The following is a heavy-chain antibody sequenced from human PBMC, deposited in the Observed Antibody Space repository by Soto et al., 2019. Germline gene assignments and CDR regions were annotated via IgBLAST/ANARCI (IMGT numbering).Heavy chain of an antibody. CDR1: GFTFSSYS. J-gene: IGHJ4*02. V-gene: IGHV3-21*01. CDR2: ISSSSSYI. D-gene: IGHD2-2*01. CDR3: ARSPYGIVVVPAATSDY. Sequence: PWGSLRLSCAASGFTFSSYSMNWVRQAPGKGLEWVSSISSSSSYIYYADSVKGRFTISRDNAKNSLYLQMNSLRAEDTAVYYCARSPYGIVVVPAATSDYWGQGTLVTVSS.